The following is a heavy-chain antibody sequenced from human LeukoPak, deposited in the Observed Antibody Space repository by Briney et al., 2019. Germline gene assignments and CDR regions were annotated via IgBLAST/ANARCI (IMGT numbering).Heavy chain of an antibody. V-gene: IGHV3-48*03. Sequence: GGSLRLSCAASGFTFSSYEMNWVRQAPGKGLEWVSYISSSGSTIYYADSVKGRFTISRDNAKNSLHLQMNSLRAEDTAVYYCASNTYYYGSGSYPVLDYWGQGTLVTVSS. J-gene: IGHJ4*02. CDR2: ISSSGSTI. CDR3: ASNTYYYGSGSYPVLDY. CDR1: GFTFSSYE. D-gene: IGHD3-10*01.